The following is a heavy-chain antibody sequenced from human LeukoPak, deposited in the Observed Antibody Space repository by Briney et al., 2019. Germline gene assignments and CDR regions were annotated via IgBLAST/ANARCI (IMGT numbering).Heavy chain of an antibody. CDR2: INWNGGRT. D-gene: IGHD4-17*01. CDR3: ARDYDYGDYPGY. J-gene: IGHJ4*02. Sequence: PGGSPRLSCAASGFMFDHYGMNWVRQAPGKGLEWDSGINWNGGRTGYADSVKGRFTISRDNAKNSLYLQMNSLRAEDTALYYCARDYDYGDYPGYWGQGTLVTVSS. V-gene: IGHV3-20*04. CDR1: GFMFDHYG.